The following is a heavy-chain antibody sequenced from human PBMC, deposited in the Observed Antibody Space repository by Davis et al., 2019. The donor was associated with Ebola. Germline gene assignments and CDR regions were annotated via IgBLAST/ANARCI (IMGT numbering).Heavy chain of an antibody. CDR3: AGSFDGGVDY. CDR2: NNAGNGKT. V-gene: IGHV1-3*01. J-gene: IGHJ4*02. CDR1: GYTFTSSA. Sequence: ASVKVSCKASGYTFTSSAMHWARQASGQRLEWMGWNNAGNGKTKYSQKFQGIFTITRDTSASTAYMELSSLRSEDTAVYYCAGSFDGGVDYWGQGTLVTVSS. D-gene: IGHD3-16*01.